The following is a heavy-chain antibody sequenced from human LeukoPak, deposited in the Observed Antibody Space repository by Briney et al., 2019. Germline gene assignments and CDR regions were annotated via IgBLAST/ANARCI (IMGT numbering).Heavy chain of an antibody. CDR3: ARLTFYYDGSGYYFDY. CDR2: ISHTGST. Sequence: SQTLSLTCTVPGGSFSSTSYYWAWIRQPPGKGLEWIGRISHTGSTYYNPSLKSRVTISVDTSKNQFSLRLSSVTAADTAVHYCARLTFYYDGSGYYFDYWGQGTLVTVSS. D-gene: IGHD3-22*01. J-gene: IGHJ4*02. CDR1: GGSFSSTSYY. V-gene: IGHV4-39*01.